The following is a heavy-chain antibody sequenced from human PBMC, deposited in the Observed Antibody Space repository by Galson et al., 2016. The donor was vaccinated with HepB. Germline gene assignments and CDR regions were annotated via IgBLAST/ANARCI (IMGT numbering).Heavy chain of an antibody. D-gene: IGHD3-10*01. CDR2: ISFDGNNK. CDR3: AKAGQFDYFASH. CDR1: GFTFSSCG. Sequence: SLRLSCAASGFTFSSCGMHWVRQAPGKGLEWVAVISFDGNNKFYGDSVKGRFTISRDASTNTLFLQMDSLRLEDTAVYYCAKAGQFDYFASHWGQGTLVTVSS. V-gene: IGHV3-30*18. J-gene: IGHJ4*02.